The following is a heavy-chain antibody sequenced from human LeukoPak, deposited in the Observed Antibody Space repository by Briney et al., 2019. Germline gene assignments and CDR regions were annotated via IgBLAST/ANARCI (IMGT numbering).Heavy chain of an antibody. V-gene: IGHV3-48*01. CDR1: GFTFSSYS. Sequence: PGGSLRLSCAASGFTFSSYSMNWVRQAPGKGLEWVSYISSSSSTIYYADSVKGRFTVSRDNAKNSLYLQMNSLRAEDTAVYYCARRGEVFGEFESYYYYGMDVWGQGTTVTVSS. CDR2: ISSSSSTI. D-gene: IGHD3-10*02. CDR3: ARRGEVFGEFESYYYYGMDV. J-gene: IGHJ6*02.